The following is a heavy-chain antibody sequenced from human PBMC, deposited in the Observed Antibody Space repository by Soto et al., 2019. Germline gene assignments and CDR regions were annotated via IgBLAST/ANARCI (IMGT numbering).Heavy chain of an antibody. J-gene: IGHJ4*02. CDR3: ARLPKGSTVTS. D-gene: IGHD4-17*01. Sequence: EVQLLESGGGLVHPGGSLRLSCVASGFGFSDYSMHWVRQAPGKGLEWVSYITSSGDSIYYADSIKGRFTVSRDNAKNSLFRQMNSLREEDTAVYYCARLPKGSTVTSWGQGTLVTVSS. V-gene: IGHV3-48*02. CDR1: GFGFSDYS. CDR2: ITSSGDSI.